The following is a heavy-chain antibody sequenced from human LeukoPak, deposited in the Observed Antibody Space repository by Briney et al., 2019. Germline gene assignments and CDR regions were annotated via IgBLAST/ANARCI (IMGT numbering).Heavy chain of an antibody. CDR3: AKAWGAAGTFDS. CDR2: IWYDGDNK. V-gene: IGHV3-33*06. Sequence: PGRSLRLSCEASGFTFSGFGMHWVRQAPGKGLEWVAVIWYDGDNKYYADSVKGRFTISRDNSKNTLYVQMNSLRVEDTAVYYCAKAWGAAGTFDSWGQGTLVTVSS. CDR1: GFTFSGFG. J-gene: IGHJ4*02. D-gene: IGHD6-13*01.